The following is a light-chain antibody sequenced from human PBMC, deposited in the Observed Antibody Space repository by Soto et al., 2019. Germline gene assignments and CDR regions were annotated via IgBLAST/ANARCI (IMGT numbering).Light chain of an antibody. V-gene: IGKV1-12*01. Sequence: DIQMTQSPSSVSASVGDRVTITCRASQDINSWLAWYQQKPGRAPNLLIYGASDLQSGVPSRVSGRGSGTDFTLTISSLQPEDFATYYCQQTNSFPLTFGGGTKVGIK. CDR1: QDINSW. CDR2: GAS. CDR3: QQTNSFPLT. J-gene: IGKJ4*01.